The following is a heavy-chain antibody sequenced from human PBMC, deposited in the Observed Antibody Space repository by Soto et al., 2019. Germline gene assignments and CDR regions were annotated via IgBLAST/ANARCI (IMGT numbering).Heavy chain of an antibody. V-gene: IGHV3-30-3*01. D-gene: IGHD7-27*01. J-gene: IGHJ3*01. CDR1: GFTFTNYA. CDR2: ISYDGSHK. CDR3: ARKGDPTNWGSGNAFDV. Sequence: QVQLVESGGGVVQPGRSLRLSCAASGFTFTNYAIHWVRQAPGKGLEWVAVISYDGSHKYYADSVKGRFTISRDNSKNTRYLQMHSLRVEDTAVYYCARKGDPTNWGSGNAFDVWGQGTMVTVSS.